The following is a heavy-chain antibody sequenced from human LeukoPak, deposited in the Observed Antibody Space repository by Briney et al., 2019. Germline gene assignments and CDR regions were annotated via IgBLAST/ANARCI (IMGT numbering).Heavy chain of an antibody. J-gene: IGHJ4*02. CDR2: ISSSSSTI. CDR3: ARNLYGDYVFGVDY. CDR1: GFTFTSHS. D-gene: IGHD4-17*01. V-gene: IGHV3-48*02. Sequence: GGSLRLSCAASGFTFTSHSMTWVRQAPGKGLEWLSYISSSSSTIYYADSVRGRFTISRDNAKNSLYLQMNSLRDEDTAVYYCARNLYGDYVFGVDYWGQGTLVTVSS.